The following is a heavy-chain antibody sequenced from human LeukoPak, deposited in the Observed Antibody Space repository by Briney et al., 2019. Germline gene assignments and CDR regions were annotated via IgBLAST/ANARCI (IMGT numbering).Heavy chain of an antibody. Sequence: GGSLRLSCAASGFTFSSYAMHWVRQAPGKGLEWVSAINNVGDSTYSADSVKGRFTVSRDNSKNTLYLQMNSLRAEDAAVYYCAQQVGYCSSGNCYFTYWGQGTLVTVSS. CDR3: AQQVGYCSSGNCYFTY. CDR2: INNVGDST. V-gene: IGHV3-23*01. D-gene: IGHD2-15*01. CDR1: GFTFSSYA. J-gene: IGHJ1*01.